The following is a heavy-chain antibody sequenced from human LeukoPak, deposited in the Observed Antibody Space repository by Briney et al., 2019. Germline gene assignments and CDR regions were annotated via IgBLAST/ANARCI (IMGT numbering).Heavy chain of an antibody. D-gene: IGHD5-24*01. V-gene: IGHV4-4*07. CDR3: ARGGGERWPNRRYFDY. CDR1: GGSISSYY. Sequence: SETLSLTCTVSGGSISSYYWSWIRQPAGKGLEWIGRIYTSGSTNYNPSLKSRVTMSVDTSKNQFSLKLSSVTAADTAVYYCARGGGERWPNRRYFDYWGQGTLVTVSS. CDR2: IYTSGST. J-gene: IGHJ4*02.